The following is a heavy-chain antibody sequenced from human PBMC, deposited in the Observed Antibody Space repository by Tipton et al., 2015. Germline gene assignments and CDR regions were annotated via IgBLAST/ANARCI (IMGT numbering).Heavy chain of an antibody. J-gene: IGHJ4*02. Sequence: TLSLTCTVSGGSISSSSYYWGWIRQPPGKGLEWSGSIFYSGSTYYNPSLESRVTISVDTSKNQFSLKLNSVTAADTAVYYCAGGDLWDGDYWGQGTLVTVSP. V-gene: IGHV4-39*01. CDR3: AGGDLWDGDY. CDR2: IFYSGST. D-gene: IGHD2-21*02. CDR1: GGSISSSSYY.